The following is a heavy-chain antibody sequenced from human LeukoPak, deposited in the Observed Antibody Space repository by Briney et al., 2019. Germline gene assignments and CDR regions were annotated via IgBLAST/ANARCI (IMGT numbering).Heavy chain of an antibody. CDR2: ISASGSNI. D-gene: IGHD1-1*01. V-gene: IGHV3-48*01. J-gene: IGHJ4*02. CDR1: GFPFSSYS. CDR3: VRVKGTYFDF. Sequence: PGGSLRLSCEASGFPFSSYSMNWVRQAPGKGLEWVSYISASGSNIYYLDSVKGRFTVSRGNAMNSLFLQMDRPRAEDTAVYYCVRVKGTYFDFWGQGTLVTVSS.